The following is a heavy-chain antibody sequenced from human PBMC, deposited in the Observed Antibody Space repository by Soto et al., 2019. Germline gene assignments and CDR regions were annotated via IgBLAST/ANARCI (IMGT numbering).Heavy chain of an antibody. J-gene: IGHJ4*02. V-gene: IGHV3-23*01. Sequence: PGGSLRLSCAASGFIFSNYAMSWVRQAPGKGLEWVSGMSGTYDNIYYTDSVKGRFTISRDNSKSTLYLQMNSLRAEDTAVYYCAKGLPYTGYDYYFDYWGQGTLVTVSS. CDR1: GFIFSNYA. CDR2: MSGTYDNI. CDR3: AKGLPYTGYDYYFDY. D-gene: IGHD5-12*01.